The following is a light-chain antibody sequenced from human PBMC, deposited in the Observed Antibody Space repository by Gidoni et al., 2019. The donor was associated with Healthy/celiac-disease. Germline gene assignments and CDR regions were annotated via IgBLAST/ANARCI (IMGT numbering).Light chain of an antibody. V-gene: IGKV3-20*01. CDR2: GAS. CDR1: QSVSSRY. J-gene: IGKJ3*01. Sequence: IVLTQFPGTLSLSPGERATLSCRASQSVSSRYLAWYQQKPGQAPRLLIYGASSRPTGIPDRLSGSGSGTDFTLTISRLEPEDFAVYYCQQYGSSPPFTFXPXTKVDIK. CDR3: QQYGSSPPFT.